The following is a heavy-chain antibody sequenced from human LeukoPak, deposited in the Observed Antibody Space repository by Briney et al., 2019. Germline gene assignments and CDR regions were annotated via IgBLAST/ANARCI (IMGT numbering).Heavy chain of an antibody. Sequence: GRSLRLSCAASGFTFSSYAMHWVRQAPGKGLEWVAVISYDGSNKYNADSVKGRFTISRDNSKNTLYLQMNSLRAEDTAVYYCARDFPDYYDSSGYNYYYYYGMDVWGQGTTVTVSS. CDR1: GFTFSSYA. CDR2: ISYDGSNK. V-gene: IGHV3-30-3*01. J-gene: IGHJ6*02. D-gene: IGHD3-22*01. CDR3: ARDFPDYYDSSGYNYYYYYGMDV.